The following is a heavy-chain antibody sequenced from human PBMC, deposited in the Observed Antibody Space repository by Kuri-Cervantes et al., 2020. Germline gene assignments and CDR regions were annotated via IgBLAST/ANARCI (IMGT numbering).Heavy chain of an antibody. Sequence: ASVKVSCKASGYTFTSYGISWVRQAPGQGLEWMGWISAYNGNTNYAQKLQGRVTMTTDTSTSTAYMELRSLRSDDTAVYYCARSCYYDSSGLYAFDIWGQGTMVTVSS. CDR3: ARSCYYDSSGLYAFDI. V-gene: IGHV1-18*01. CDR1: GYTFTSYG. J-gene: IGHJ3*02. D-gene: IGHD3-22*01. CDR2: ISAYNGNT.